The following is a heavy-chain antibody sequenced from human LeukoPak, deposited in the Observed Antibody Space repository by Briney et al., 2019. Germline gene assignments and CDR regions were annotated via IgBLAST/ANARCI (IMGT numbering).Heavy chain of an antibody. CDR1: GFTFSSYA. CDR3: XXXXXXVVPAASDY. CDR2: ISGSGGST. J-gene: IGHJ4*02. V-gene: IGHV3-23*01. D-gene: IGHD2-2*01. Sequence: GGSLRLSCAASGFTFSSYAMSWVRQAPGKGLEWVSAISGSGGSTFYADSVKGRFTISRDNSKNTLSLQMNSLRVEDTALYYCXXXXXXVVPAASDYWGQGTLVTVSS.